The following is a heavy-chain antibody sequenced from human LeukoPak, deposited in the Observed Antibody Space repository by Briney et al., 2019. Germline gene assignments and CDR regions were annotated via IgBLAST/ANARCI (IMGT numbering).Heavy chain of an antibody. V-gene: IGHV3-49*03. CDR1: GFTFGDYA. CDR2: IRSKAFGGTT. D-gene: IGHD3-3*01. CDR3: TRDVGTGGFTIFAGHY. J-gene: IGHJ4*02. Sequence: PGGSLRLSCTASGFTFGDYAMSWFRQAPGKGLEWVGFIRSKAFGGTTEYAASVKGRFTISRDDSKSIAYLQMNSLKTEDTAVYYCTRDVGTGGFTIFAGHYWGQGTLVTVSS.